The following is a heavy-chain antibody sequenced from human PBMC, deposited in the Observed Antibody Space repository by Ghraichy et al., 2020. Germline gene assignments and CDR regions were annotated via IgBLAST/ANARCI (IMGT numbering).Heavy chain of an antibody. V-gene: IGHV4-39*01. D-gene: IGHD5-24*01. CDR1: GGSISSSSYY. J-gene: IGHJ6*02. Sequence: GSLRLSCTVSGGSISSSSYYWGWIRQPPGKGLEWIGSIYYSGSTYYNPSLKSRVTISVDTSKNQFSLKLSSVTAADTAVYYCARRRGRDGYAYYYYYYGMDVWGQGTTVAVSS. CDR3: ARRRGRDGYAYYYYYYGMDV. CDR2: IYYSGST.